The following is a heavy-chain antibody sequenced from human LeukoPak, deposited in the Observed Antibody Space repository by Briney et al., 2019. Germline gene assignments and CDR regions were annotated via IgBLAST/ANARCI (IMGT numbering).Heavy chain of an antibody. CDR1: GFTFDNYG. Sequence: GGSLRLSCAASGFTFDNYGMSWVRQAPGKGLEWVSGINWNGGSTVYADSVKGRFTISRDNAKNSLYLQMNSLRADDTALYYCARIDTYYYDSSGYYSAFDIWGQGTIVTVSS. CDR2: INWNGGST. V-gene: IGHV3-20*04. CDR3: ARIDTYYYDSSGYYSAFDI. D-gene: IGHD3-22*01. J-gene: IGHJ3*02.